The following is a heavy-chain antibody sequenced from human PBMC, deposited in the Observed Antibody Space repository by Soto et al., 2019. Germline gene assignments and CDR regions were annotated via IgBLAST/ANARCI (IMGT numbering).Heavy chain of an antibody. CDR2: IIPIFGTT. Sequence: QVQLVQSGAEVKKPGSSVKVSCKASGDTFSSYAVIWVRQAPGQVLEWMGGIIPIFGTTNYAQNFQGRVTISAGESSTTAYMELSSLRFEATAIYYCARDWFPGVVASARGYYGMHVWGQGTTVTVS. CDR1: GDTFSSYA. CDR3: ARDWFPGVVASARGYYGMHV. J-gene: IGHJ6*02. V-gene: IGHV1-69*01. D-gene: IGHD2-21*01.